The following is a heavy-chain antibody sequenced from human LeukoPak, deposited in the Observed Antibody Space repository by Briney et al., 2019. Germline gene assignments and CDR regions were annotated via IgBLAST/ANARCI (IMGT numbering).Heavy chain of an antibody. CDR2: INPNSGGT. CDR3: ARDREQSYVDV. J-gene: IGHJ6*02. Sequence: GASVKVSCKASGYTFIGYFMHWVRQAPGQGLEWMGWINPNSGGTNYAQKFQGRVTMTRDTSINTAYMELSSLRSDDTAVYYCARDREQSYVDVWGQGTTVTVSS. CDR1: GYTFIGYF. D-gene: IGHD1/OR15-1a*01. V-gene: IGHV1-2*02.